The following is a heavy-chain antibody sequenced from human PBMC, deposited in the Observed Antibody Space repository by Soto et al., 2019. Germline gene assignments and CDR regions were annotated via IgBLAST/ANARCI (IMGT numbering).Heavy chain of an antibody. J-gene: IGHJ4*02. Sequence: GASVKVSCKTSGYTFINYFIHWVRQAPGQGPEWMGIINPSADSTNYAQKFQGRATVTRDTSTSTVYMELRSLRSEDTAVYYCAREYGGSRVFDYWGQGTLVTVSS. D-gene: IGHD2-15*01. V-gene: IGHV1-46*01. CDR3: AREYGGSRVFDY. CDR2: INPSADST. CDR1: GYTFINYF.